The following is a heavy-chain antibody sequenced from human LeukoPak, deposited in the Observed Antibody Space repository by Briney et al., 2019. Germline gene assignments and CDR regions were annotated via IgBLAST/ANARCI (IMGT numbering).Heavy chain of an antibody. Sequence: SETLSLTCTVSGGSISSGSYYWSWIRQPAGKGLEWIGRIYTSGTTNYNPSLKSRVTISGDTSKNQFSLKLSSVTAADTAVYYCARDLTSGAFDIWGQGTMVTVSS. D-gene: IGHD3-10*01. CDR3: ARDLTSGAFDI. V-gene: IGHV4-61*02. CDR1: GGSISSGSYY. J-gene: IGHJ3*02. CDR2: IYTSGTT.